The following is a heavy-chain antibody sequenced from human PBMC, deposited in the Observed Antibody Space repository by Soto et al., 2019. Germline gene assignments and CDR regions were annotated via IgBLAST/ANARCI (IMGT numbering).Heavy chain of an antibody. CDR2: INHSGST. Sequence: SETLSLTCAVSGYSISSGYYWGWIRQPPGKGLEWIGEINHSGSTNYNPSLKSRVTISVDTSKNQFSLKLSSVTAADTAVYYCARGHNKRYDFWSGYQPYYYYGMDVWGQGTTVTVSS. V-gene: IGHV4-38-2*01. CDR1: GYSISSGYY. CDR3: ARGHNKRYDFWSGYQPYYYYGMDV. D-gene: IGHD3-3*01. J-gene: IGHJ6*02.